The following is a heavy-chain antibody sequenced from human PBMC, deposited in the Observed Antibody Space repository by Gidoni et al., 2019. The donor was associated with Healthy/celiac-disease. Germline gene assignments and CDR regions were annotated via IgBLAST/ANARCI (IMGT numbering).Heavy chain of an antibody. CDR1: GGSIGRRRYY. CDR3: ARHHVAGTGTTSGGNWFDP. CDR2: IYYGGST. V-gene: IGHV4-39*01. D-gene: IGHD1-1*01. J-gene: IGHJ5*02. Sequence: HLQLQESGPGLVNPSETLSLTCTVSGGSIGRRRYYWGWIRQPPGKGLEWIGSIYYGGSTYYNPSLKSRVTISVETSKNQFSRKLSSVTAADTAVYYCARHHVAGTGTTSGGNWFDPWGQGTLVTVSS.